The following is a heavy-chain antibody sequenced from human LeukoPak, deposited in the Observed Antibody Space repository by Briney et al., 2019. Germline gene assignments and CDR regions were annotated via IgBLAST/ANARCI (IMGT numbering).Heavy chain of an antibody. D-gene: IGHD2-2*01. CDR1: GGSFSGYY. CDR3: ARSVVVVPAAHYYYGMDV. CDR2: INHSGSA. J-gene: IGHJ6*02. V-gene: IGHV4-34*01. Sequence: SETLSLTCAVYGGSFSGYYWSWIRQPPGKGLEWIGEINHSGSANYNPSLKSRVTISVDTSKNQFSLKLSSVTAADTAVYYCARSVVVVPAAHYYYGMDVWGQGTTVTVSS.